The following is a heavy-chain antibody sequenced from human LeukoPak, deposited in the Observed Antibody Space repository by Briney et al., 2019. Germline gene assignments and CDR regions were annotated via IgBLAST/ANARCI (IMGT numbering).Heavy chain of an antibody. CDR3: ARNPYCSSTSCYHFDY. V-gene: IGHV1-46*01. D-gene: IGHD2-2*01. CDR1: GYTFISYY. J-gene: IGHJ4*02. CDR2: INPSGGST. Sequence: ASVKVSCKASGYTFISYYMHWVRQAPGQGLEWMGIINPSGGSTSYAQKFQGRVTMTRDTSTSTVYMELSSLRSEDTAVYYCARNPYCSSTSCYHFDYWGQGTLVTVSS.